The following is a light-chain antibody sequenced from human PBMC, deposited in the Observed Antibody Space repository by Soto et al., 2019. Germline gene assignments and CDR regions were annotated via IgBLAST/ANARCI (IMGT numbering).Light chain of an antibody. CDR3: CSDAGTYTFV. CDR1: SSDIGGSKY. V-gene: IGLV2-11*01. J-gene: IGLJ1*01. CDR2: DVT. Sequence: QSALTQPASLSGSPGQSITISCAGTSSDIGGSKYVSWYQHHPGKAPKFLIYDVTKRPSGVPDRFSGSKSGNTASLTISGLQAEDEADYYCCSDAGTYTFVFGTGTKVTVL.